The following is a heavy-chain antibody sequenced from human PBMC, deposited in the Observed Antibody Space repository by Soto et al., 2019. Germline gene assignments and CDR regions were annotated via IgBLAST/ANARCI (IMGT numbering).Heavy chain of an antibody. V-gene: IGHV3-11*01. CDR2: ISSSGSTI. J-gene: IGHJ6*02. D-gene: IGHD2-21*02. CDR1: GFTFSDYY. CDR3: AKVLDLVVTPDYGMDV. Sequence: GGSLRLSCAASGFTFSDYYMSWIRQAPGKGLEWVSYISSSGSTIYYADSVKGRFTISRDNAKNSLYLQMNSLRAEDTAVYYCAKVLDLVVTPDYGMDVWGQGTTVTVSS.